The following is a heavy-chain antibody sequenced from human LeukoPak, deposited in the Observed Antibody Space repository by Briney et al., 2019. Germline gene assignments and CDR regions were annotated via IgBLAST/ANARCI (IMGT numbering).Heavy chain of an antibody. CDR2: IYSSVST. D-gene: IGHD2-15*01. CDR3: ARQRCSGGSCHRVAQLYYMDV. J-gene: IGHJ6*03. V-gene: IGHV4-4*09. CDR1: GDSINDHY. Sequence: SETLSLTCTVSGDSINDHYWRSIRQPPGEGLEWIAYIYSSVSTNYNPSLKSRVTISIDTSKSQFSLKLTPVTAADAGVYYCARQRCSGGSCHRVAQLYYMDVWGKGTTVTVSS.